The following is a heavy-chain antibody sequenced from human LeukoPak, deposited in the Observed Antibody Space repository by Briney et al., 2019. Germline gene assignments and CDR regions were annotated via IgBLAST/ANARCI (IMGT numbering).Heavy chain of an antibody. Sequence: SGPTLVNPTQTLTLTCTFSGFSLRTSGVGVGWIRQPPGEALEWLAFIYWDDDKRYSPSLKSRLTTTKDISKNQVVLTMTNMDPVDTATYYCAHSLYVDTAMVGFDYWGQGTLVTVSS. D-gene: IGHD5-18*01. CDR1: GFSLRTSGVG. CDR2: IYWDDDK. V-gene: IGHV2-5*02. CDR3: AHSLYVDTAMVGFDY. J-gene: IGHJ4*02.